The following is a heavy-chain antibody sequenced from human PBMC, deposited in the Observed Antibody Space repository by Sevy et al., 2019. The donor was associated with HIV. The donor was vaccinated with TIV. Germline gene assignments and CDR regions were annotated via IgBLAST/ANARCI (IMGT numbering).Heavy chain of an antibody. D-gene: IGHD2-2*01. CDR3: AKDGDPVVPAATPFYYYYGMDV. CDR1: GFTFSSYA. V-gene: IGHV3-23*01. J-gene: IGHJ6*02. CDR2: ISGSGGST. Sequence: GGSLRLSCAASGFTFSSYAMSWVRQAPGKGLEWVSAISGSGGSTYYADSVKGRFTISRDNSKNTLDLQMNSLRAEDTAVYYCAKDGDPVVPAATPFYYYYGMDVWGQGTTVTVSS.